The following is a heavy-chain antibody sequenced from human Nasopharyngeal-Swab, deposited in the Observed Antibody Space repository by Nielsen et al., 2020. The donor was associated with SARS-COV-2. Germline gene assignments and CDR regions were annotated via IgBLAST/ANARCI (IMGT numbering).Heavy chain of an antibody. V-gene: IGHV4-34*01. CDR3: ARGGSTPMIISY. CDR1: GGSFSGYY. CDR2: INHSGNT. J-gene: IGHJ4*02. Sequence: SETLSLTCAVYGGSFSGYYWSWIRQPPGKGLEWIGEINHSGNTKYSPSLKSRVTLSVDTSKNQFSLTLSSVTAADTAVYYCARGGSTPMIISYWGQGTLVTVSS. D-gene: IGHD5-18*01.